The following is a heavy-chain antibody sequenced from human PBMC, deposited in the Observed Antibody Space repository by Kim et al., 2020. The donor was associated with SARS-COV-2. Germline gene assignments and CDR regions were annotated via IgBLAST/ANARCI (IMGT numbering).Heavy chain of an antibody. CDR2: IYSGGST. D-gene: IGHD2-15*01. Sequence: GGSLRLSCAASGFTVSSNYMSWVRQAPGKGLEWVSVIYSGGSTYYADSVKGRFTIFRDNSKNTLYPQMNSLRAEDTAVYYCARGGYCSSGSCYGFDYWGQGTLVTVSS. J-gene: IGHJ4*02. V-gene: IGHV3-53*01. CDR1: GFTVSSNY. CDR3: ARGGYCSSGSCYGFDY.